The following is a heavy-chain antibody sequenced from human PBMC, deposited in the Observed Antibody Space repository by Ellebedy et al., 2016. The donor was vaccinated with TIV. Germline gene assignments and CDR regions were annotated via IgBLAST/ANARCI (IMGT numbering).Heavy chain of an antibody. Sequence: GESLKISCAASGFTFSDYSMNWVRQAPGKGPEWISHIGSSSGTVLYADSVKGRFTISRDNAKNSLYLQMDSLRDDDTGVYYCARDLWLVYDYWGQGTLVTVSS. CDR1: GFTFSDYS. V-gene: IGHV3-48*02. D-gene: IGHD6-19*01. CDR2: IGSSSGTV. CDR3: ARDLWLVYDY. J-gene: IGHJ4*02.